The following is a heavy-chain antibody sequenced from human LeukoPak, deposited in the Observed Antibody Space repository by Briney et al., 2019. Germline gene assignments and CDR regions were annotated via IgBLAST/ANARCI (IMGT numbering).Heavy chain of an antibody. Sequence: ASVKVSCKASGYTFTGYYMHWARQAPGQGLEWMGWINPNSGGTNYAQKFQGRVTMTRDTSISTAYMELRSLTSDDTAVYYCARGPSGELHEYDYWGQGTLVTVSS. D-gene: IGHD1-26*01. CDR3: ARGPSGELHEYDY. CDR2: INPNSGGT. V-gene: IGHV1-2*02. J-gene: IGHJ4*02. CDR1: GYTFTGYY.